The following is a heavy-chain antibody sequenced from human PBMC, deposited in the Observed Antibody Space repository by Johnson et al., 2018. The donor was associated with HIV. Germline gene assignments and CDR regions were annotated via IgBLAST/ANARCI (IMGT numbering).Heavy chain of an antibody. Sequence: VQLMESGGGVVPPGGSLRLSCAASGITFSNYGMHWVRQAPGKGLEWVAFIRYDGSNKYYSDSVKGRFTISRDNSKNTLQLQMNSLRVEDTALYYCWKEGSESEQGIFEIWGQGTMVTVYS. D-gene: IGHD1-26*01. J-gene: IGHJ3*02. CDR3: WKEGSESEQGIFEI. CDR1: GITFSNYG. CDR2: IRYDGSNK. V-gene: IGHV3-30*02.